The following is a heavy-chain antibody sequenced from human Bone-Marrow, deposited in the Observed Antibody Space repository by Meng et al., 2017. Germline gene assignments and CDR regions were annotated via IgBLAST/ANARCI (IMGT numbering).Heavy chain of an antibody. CDR1: GDSITNHNW. CDR3: LRGSGCSV. V-gene: IGHV4-4*03. CDR2: IHQRGSS. Sequence: QVQLRESGPALVKPPVTLSLTCAVSGDSITNHNWWAWVRQPPGKGLEWSGEIHQRGSSAYRPSLKGRISMSIDKSKNQFSMTLTSVTAADTAVYHCLRGSGCSVWGQGTLVTVYS. J-gene: IGHJ1*01. D-gene: IGHD3-10*02.